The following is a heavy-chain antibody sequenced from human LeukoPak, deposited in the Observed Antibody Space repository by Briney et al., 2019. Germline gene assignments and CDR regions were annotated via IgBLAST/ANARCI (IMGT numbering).Heavy chain of an antibody. V-gene: IGHV4-39*07. CDR3: ARYSLAVADYNWFDP. CDR1: VGSISSSRYS. D-gene: IGHD6-19*01. Sequence: PSETLSLTCTVSVGSISSSRYSWGRIRKPPGKGLEWIGRIYYSGSTYYNPSLKSRITISVDTSKNQFSLKLSSVTGADTAVYYCARYSLAVADYNWFDPWGQGTLVTVSS. CDR2: IYYSGST. J-gene: IGHJ5*02.